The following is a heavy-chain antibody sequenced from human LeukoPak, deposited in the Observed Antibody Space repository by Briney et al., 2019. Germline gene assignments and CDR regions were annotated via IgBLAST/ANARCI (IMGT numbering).Heavy chain of an antibody. CDR2: IYYSGST. Sequence: SETLSLTCTVSGGSISSYYWSWIRQPPGKGLEWIGYIYYSGSTNYNPSLKSRDTISVDTSKNQFSLKLTSVTAADTAVYYCARGSTGPFDYWGQGTLVTVSS. CDR1: GGSISSYY. J-gene: IGHJ4*02. V-gene: IGHV4-59*01. D-gene: IGHD2-2*01. CDR3: ARGSTGPFDY.